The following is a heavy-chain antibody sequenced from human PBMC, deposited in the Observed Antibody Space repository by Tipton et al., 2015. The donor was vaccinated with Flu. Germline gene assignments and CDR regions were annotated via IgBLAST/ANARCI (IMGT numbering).Heavy chain of an antibody. Sequence: TLSLTCTVSGASISSYYWSWIRQPPGKGLEWIGSVSHSGSTSYNPSLKSRIVMSVDTSKSQFSLTLMSVTAADTAVYYCARDRYDILTGSFSWFDPWGQGTLVTVSS. CDR3: ARDRYDILTGSFSWFDP. J-gene: IGHJ5*02. CDR1: GASISSYY. V-gene: IGHV4-59*12. CDR2: VSHSGST. D-gene: IGHD3-9*01.